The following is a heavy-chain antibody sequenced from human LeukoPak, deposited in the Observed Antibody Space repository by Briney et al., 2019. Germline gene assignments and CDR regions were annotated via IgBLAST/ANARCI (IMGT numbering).Heavy chain of an antibody. V-gene: IGHV1-69*04. CDR3: ARVADSSGRSYWYFDL. D-gene: IGHD2-15*01. CDR2: IIPILGIA. CDR1: GGTFSSYA. Sequence: SVKVSCKASGGTFSSYAISWVRQAPGQGLEWMGRIIPILGIANYAQKFQGRVTITADKSTSTAYMELSSLRSEDTAVYYCARVADSSGRSYWYFDLWGRGTLVTVSS. J-gene: IGHJ2*01.